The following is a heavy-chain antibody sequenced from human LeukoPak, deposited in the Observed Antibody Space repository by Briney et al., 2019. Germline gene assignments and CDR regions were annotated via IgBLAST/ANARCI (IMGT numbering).Heavy chain of an antibody. J-gene: IGHJ4*02. D-gene: IGHD3-3*01. V-gene: IGHV3-23*01. Sequence: GGSLRLSCTASGFTFNSDAMNWVRQAPGKGLEWVATISGSGGSTYYTDSVKGRFTISRDNFKNIVFLQMNSLKAEDTAIYYCAKDFYDFWSGFDYWGQGTLVTVSS. CDR3: AKDFYDFWSGFDY. CDR2: ISGSGGST. CDR1: GFTFNSDA.